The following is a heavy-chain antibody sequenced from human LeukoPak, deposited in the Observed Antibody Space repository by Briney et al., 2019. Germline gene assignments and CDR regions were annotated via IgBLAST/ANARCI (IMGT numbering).Heavy chain of an antibody. J-gene: IGHJ6*03. CDR2: IYYSGST. D-gene: IGHD2-2*02. CDR3: ARVYRYYYMDV. CDR1: GGSISSYY. Sequence: SETLSLTCTVSGGSISSYYWSWIRQPPGKGLEWIGYIYYSGSTNYNPSLKSRVTISVDTSKNQFSLKLSSVTAADTAVYYCARVYRYYYMDVWDKGTTVTISS. V-gene: IGHV4-59*01.